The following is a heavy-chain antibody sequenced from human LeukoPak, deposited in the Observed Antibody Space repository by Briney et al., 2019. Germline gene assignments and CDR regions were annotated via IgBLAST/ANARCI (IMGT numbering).Heavy chain of an antibody. V-gene: IGHV4-34*01. J-gene: IGHJ4*02. CDR2: INHSGST. Sequence: PSETLSLTCTVSGGSLSDYYWSWIRQPPGKGLEWIGEINHSGSTNYNPSLKSRVTISVDTSKNQFSLKLSSVTAADTAVYYCARARPVAGMLNGYFDYWGQGTLVTVSS. CDR3: ARARPVAGMLNGYFDY. D-gene: IGHD6-19*01. CDR1: GGSLSDYY.